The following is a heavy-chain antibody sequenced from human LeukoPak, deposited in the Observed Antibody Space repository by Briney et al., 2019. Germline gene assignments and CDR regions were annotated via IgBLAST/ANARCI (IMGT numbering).Heavy chain of an antibody. CDR2: INPNSGGT. CDR3: ARDMSFAVSMVSPDY. Sequence: ASVKVSCEASGYTFTGYYMHWVRQAPGQGLEWMGWINPNSGGTSYAQKFQGRVTMTTDTSTRTAYMELRSLRSDDTAIYYCARDMSFAVSMVSPDYWGQGTLVTVSS. V-gene: IGHV1-2*02. D-gene: IGHD2-8*01. J-gene: IGHJ4*02. CDR1: GYTFTGYY.